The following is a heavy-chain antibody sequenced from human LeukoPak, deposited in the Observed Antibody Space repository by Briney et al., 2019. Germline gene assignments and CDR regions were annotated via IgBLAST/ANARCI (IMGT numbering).Heavy chain of an antibody. CDR2: IKQDGSEK. D-gene: IGHD3-22*01. CDR3: ARLSDSSGTPRFDY. CDR1: GFTFSSYW. V-gene: IGHV3-7*03. J-gene: IGHJ4*02. Sequence: GGSLRLSCAASGFTFSSYWMSWVRQAPGKGLEWVANIKQDGSEKHYVDSVKGRFTISRDNAKNSLHLQMNSLRAEDTAVYYCARLSDSSGTPRFDYWGQGTLVTVSS.